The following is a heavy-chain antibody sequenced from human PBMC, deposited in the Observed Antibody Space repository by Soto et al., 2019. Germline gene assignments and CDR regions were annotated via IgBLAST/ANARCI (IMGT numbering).Heavy chain of an antibody. Sequence: GGSLRLSCAAAGFTFSRYSMNWVRQAPGKGLEWVSYISSSSSTIYYADSVKGRFTISRDNAKNSLYLQMNSLRDEDTAVYYCARDGDSGYDWPGYYYYGMDVWGQGTTVTSP. CDR2: ISSSSSTI. CDR1: GFTFSRYS. V-gene: IGHV3-48*02. J-gene: IGHJ6*02. CDR3: ARDGDSGYDWPGYYYYGMDV. D-gene: IGHD5-12*01.